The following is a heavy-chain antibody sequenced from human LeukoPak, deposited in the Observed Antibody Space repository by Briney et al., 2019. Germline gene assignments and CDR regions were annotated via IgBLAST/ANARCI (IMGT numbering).Heavy chain of an antibody. D-gene: IGHD4-17*01. J-gene: IGHJ5*02. CDR2: IYHSGST. CDR1: GGSISTYY. V-gene: IGHV4-59*12. Sequence: SETLSLTCTVSGGSISTYYWSWIRQPPGKGLEWIGYIYHSGSTYYNPSLRSRVTISLDTSKNQFSLKLSSVTAADTAVYYCARCYGDSNWFDPWGQGTLVTVSS. CDR3: ARCYGDSNWFDP.